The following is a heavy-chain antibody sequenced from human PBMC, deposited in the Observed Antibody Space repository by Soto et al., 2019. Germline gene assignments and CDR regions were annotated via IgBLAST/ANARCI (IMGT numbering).Heavy chain of an antibody. J-gene: IGHJ4*02. CDR2: TRNKANSYST. D-gene: IGHD3-10*01. Sequence: EVQLVESGGGVVQPGGSLRLSCAASGFIFGDHYMDWVRLAPGKGLEWVGLTRNKANSYSTEYAASVKGRFTISRDDSTNSPYLQMNSLQTEDKAVYYCTRSGGIGMIRGADDNWGQGALVTVSS. CDR3: TRSGGIGMIRGADDN. CDR1: GFIFGDHY. V-gene: IGHV3-72*01.